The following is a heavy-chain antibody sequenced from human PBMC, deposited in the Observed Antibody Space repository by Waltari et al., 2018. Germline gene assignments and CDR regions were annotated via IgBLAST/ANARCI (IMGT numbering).Heavy chain of an antibody. CDR1: GFTVSHNY. CDR2: IYTVGST. Sequence: EVQLVESGGGLIQPGGSLRLSCAVSGFTVSHNYMSWVRQAPGKGLEWVSFIYTVGSTYYADSLRGRFTISRDNSMNTLFLQMNSLRGEDTAVYYCARGHTISGGDYMDVWGKGTTVIFSS. D-gene: IGHD3-3*01. J-gene: IGHJ6*03. V-gene: IGHV3-53*01. CDR3: ARGHTISGGDYMDV.